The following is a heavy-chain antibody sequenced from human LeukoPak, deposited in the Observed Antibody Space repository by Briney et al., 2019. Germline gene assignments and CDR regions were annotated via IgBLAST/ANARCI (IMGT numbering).Heavy chain of an antibody. CDR3: ARDFHRRNYDSSGYYTAFDI. Sequence: GGSLRLSCVVSGFSFSSYGTHWVRQAPGKGLEWVAFIRHDGSNKYYADSVKGRFTISRDNSKNTLYLQMNSLRAEDTAVYYCARDFHRRNYDSSGYYTAFDIWGQGTMVTVSS. V-gene: IGHV3-30*02. CDR1: GFSFSSYG. CDR2: IRHDGSNK. D-gene: IGHD3-22*01. J-gene: IGHJ3*02.